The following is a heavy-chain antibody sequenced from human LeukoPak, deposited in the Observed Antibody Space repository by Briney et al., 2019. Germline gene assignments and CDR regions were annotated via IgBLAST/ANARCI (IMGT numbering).Heavy chain of an antibody. CDR1: RFTGASNY. J-gene: IGHJ3*02. Sequence: GGSLRLSRAVSRFTGASNYMSWVRQAPGKGLEWVSVISGSGDSTYYADSVKGRFTISRDISKNTLYLQMKSLRAGDTAVYYCAKDKTYDDFWSGHDAFDIWGQGTMVTVSS. V-gene: IGHV3-23*01. CDR2: ISGSGDST. D-gene: IGHD3-3*01. CDR3: AKDKTYDDFWSGHDAFDI.